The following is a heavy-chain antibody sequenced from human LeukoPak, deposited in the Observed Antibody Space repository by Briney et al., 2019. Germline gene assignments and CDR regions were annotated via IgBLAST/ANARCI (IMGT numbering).Heavy chain of an antibody. D-gene: IGHD6-13*01. CDR1: GFTFSSDG. V-gene: IGHV3-66*01. CDR2: IYSGGST. CDR3: ARSYISSWTVMDV. Sequence: PGGSLRLSCAASGFTFSSDGMNWVRQAPGKGLEWVSVIYSGGSTYYADSVKGRFTISRDNAKNTLYLQMNSLRAEDTAVYYCARSYISSWTVMDVWGKGTTVTVSS. J-gene: IGHJ6*03.